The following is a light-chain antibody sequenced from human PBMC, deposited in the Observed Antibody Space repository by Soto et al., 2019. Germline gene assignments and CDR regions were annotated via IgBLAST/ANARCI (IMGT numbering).Light chain of an antibody. J-gene: IGKJ1*01. CDR3: EHYTSYATWT. CDR2: DAS. Sequence: DIQMPPSPSTLSASVGDRVTITCRASQSIDRWSARYQQKPGKAPEILIYDASILESGVPSSFSGSGSGTEFTLNISSLQPDDFATYDCEHYTSYATWTFGQGAEVVIK. CDR1: QSIDRW. V-gene: IGKV1-5*01.